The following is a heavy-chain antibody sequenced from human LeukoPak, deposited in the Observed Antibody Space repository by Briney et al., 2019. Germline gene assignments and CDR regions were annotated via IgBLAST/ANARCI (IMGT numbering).Heavy chain of an antibody. D-gene: IGHD3-9*01. J-gene: IGHJ4*02. V-gene: IGHV4-4*07. CDR3: AGTYYDILTGYYGFDY. Sequence: SETLSLTCTVSGGSISSYYWSWIRQPAGKGLEWIGRIYTSGSTNYNPSLKSRVTMSVDTSKNQFSLKLSSVTAADTAVYYCAGTYYDILTGYYGFDYWGQGTLVTVSS. CDR2: IYTSGST. CDR1: GGSISSYY.